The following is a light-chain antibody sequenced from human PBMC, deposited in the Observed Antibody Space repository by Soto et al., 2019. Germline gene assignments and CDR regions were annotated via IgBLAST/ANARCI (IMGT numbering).Light chain of an antibody. J-gene: IGLJ3*02. V-gene: IGLV1-47*01. CDR2: RSD. Sequence: QSVLIQPPSASGTPGQRVTISCSGSSSNIGSNYVYWFQQFPGTAPKLLIYRSDQRPSGVPDRFSGSKSGTSASLAISGLRSEDEADYYCETWDDSLSGWVFGGGTKLTVL. CDR1: SSNIGSNY. CDR3: ETWDDSLSGWV.